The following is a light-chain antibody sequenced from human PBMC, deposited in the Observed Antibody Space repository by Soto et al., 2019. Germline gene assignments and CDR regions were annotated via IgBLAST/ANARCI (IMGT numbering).Light chain of an antibody. J-gene: IGLJ2*01. CDR2: EVS. V-gene: IGLV2-14*01. CDR3: KSFASTYVL. CDR1: SSDVGGYNY. Sequence: QSALTQPASVSGSPGQSITISCTGTSSDVGGYNYVSWYQQHPGKAPKLMIYEVSNRPSGVSNRFSGSKSGNTASLTISGLQAEDEADYYCKSFASTYVLFGGGTKLTVL.